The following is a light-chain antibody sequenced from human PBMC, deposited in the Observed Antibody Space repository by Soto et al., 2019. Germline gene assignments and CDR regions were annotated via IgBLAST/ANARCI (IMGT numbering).Light chain of an antibody. CDR1: NIGNKR. J-gene: IGLJ7*01. CDR3: QVWDIMTDNYV. CDR2: YDS. Sequence: SYELTQSPSVSVAPEKTATITCGGNNIGNKRVHWYRQKPGQAPVLLISYDSDRPSGIPERFSGSNSGNTATLTISRVEAGDEADYYCQVWDIMTDNYVFGSGTQLTV. V-gene: IGLV3-21*04.